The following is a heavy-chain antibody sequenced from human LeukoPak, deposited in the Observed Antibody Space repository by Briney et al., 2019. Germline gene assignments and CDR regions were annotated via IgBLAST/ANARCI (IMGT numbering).Heavy chain of an antibody. Sequence: GASVKVSCKASGYTFTGYYMHWVRQAPGQGLEWMGWINPNSGGTNYAQKFQGRVTMTRDTSISPAYMDLSRLRSDDTAVYYCARVDYGGNSGDYWGQGTLVTVSS. CDR1: GYTFTGYY. V-gene: IGHV1-2*02. D-gene: IGHD4-23*01. CDR3: ARVDYGGNSGDY. J-gene: IGHJ4*02. CDR2: INPNSGGT.